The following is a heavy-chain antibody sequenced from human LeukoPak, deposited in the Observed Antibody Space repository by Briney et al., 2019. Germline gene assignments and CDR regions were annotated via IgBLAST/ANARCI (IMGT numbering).Heavy chain of an antibody. CDR3: ARASYDFWSGYYRRNDAFDI. CDR2: MNPNSGNT. Sequence: ASVKVSCKASGYTFTSYDINWVRQATGQGLAWMGWMNPNSGNTGYAQKFQGRVTMTRNTSISTAYMELSSLRSEDTAVYYCARASYDFWSGYYRRNDAFDIWGQGTMVTVSS. D-gene: IGHD3-3*01. CDR1: GYTFTSYD. V-gene: IGHV1-8*01. J-gene: IGHJ3*02.